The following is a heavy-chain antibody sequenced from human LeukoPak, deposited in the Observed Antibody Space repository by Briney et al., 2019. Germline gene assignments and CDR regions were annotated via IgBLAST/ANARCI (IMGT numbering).Heavy chain of an antibody. CDR2: ISGSGGST. CDR1: GFTFSSYA. V-gene: IGHV3-23*01. D-gene: IGHD3-10*01. Sequence: GGSLRLSCAASGFTFSSYAMSWVRQAPGKGLEWVSAISGSGGSTYYADSVEGRFTISRDNSKNTLYLQMNSLRAEDTAVYYCAKDGSGSYGTGYYYYYMDVWGKGTTVTVSS. CDR3: AKDGSGSYGTGYYYYYMDV. J-gene: IGHJ6*03.